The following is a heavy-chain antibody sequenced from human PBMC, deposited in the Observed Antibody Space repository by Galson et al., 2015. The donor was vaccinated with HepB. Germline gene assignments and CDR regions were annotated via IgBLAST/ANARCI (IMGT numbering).Heavy chain of an antibody. CDR3: ATRGSYSKSEYYYYGMDV. D-gene: IGHD1-26*01. CDR1: GYTLTELS. Sequence: SVKVSCKVSGYTLTELSMHWVRQAPGKGLEWMGGFDPEDGETIYAQKFQGRVTMTEDTSTDTAYMELSSLRSEDTAVYYCATRGSYSKSEYYYYGMDVWGQGTTVTVSS. CDR2: FDPEDGET. J-gene: IGHJ6*02. V-gene: IGHV1-24*01.